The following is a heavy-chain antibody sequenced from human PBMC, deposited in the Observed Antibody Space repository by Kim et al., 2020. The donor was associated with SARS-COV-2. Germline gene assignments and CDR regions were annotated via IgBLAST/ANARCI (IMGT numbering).Heavy chain of an antibody. CDR3: ARDYSD. V-gene: IGHV3-7*01. Sequence: CWDRQAPGKGLEGVANINESGSKRYYVDSVKGRFTISRDNAKNSLYLQMNSLRAEDTAVYYCARDYSDWGQGTPVTVSS. CDR2: INESGSKR. D-gene: IGHD6-13*01. J-gene: IGHJ4*02.